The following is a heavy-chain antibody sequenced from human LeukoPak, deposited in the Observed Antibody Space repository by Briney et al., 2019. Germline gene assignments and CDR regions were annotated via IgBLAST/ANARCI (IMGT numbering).Heavy chain of an antibody. D-gene: IGHD6-13*01. V-gene: IGHV3-23*01. Sequence: GGPLRLSCAASGFTFSSYAMSWVRQAPGKGLEWVSDINGSGGSTYYADSVKGRFTISRDNSKNTLYLQMNSLRAEDTAVYYCAKDPEQLDPRNWFDPWGQGTLVTVSS. CDR1: GFTFSSYA. CDR3: AKDPEQLDPRNWFDP. J-gene: IGHJ5*02. CDR2: INGSGGST.